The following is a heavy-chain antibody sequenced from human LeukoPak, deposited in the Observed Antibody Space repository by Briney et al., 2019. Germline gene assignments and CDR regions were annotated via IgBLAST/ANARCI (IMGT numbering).Heavy chain of an antibody. D-gene: IGHD4-11*01. CDR2: IYYSGST. V-gene: IGHV4-30-4*08. Sequence: PSETLSLTCTVSGGSISSGDYYWSWIRQPPGKGLEWIGYIYYSGSTYYNPSLKSRVTISVDTSKNQFSLKLSSVTAADTAVYYCASLHDYSNSHFDYWGQGTLVTVPS. CDR1: GGSISSGDYY. J-gene: IGHJ4*02. CDR3: ASLHDYSNSHFDY.